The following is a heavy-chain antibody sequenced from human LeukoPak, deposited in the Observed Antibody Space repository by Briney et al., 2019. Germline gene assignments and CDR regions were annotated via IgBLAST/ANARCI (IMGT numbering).Heavy chain of an antibody. CDR2: IYYGGST. J-gene: IGHJ5*02. CDR1: GGSISSYY. CDR3: ASSGYSSGYGP. D-gene: IGHD3-22*01. Sequence: SETLSLTCTVSGGSISSYYWSWIRQPPGKGLEWIGYIYYGGSTNYNPSLKSRVTISVDTSKNQFSLKLSSVTAADTAVYYCASSGYSSGYGPWGQGTLVTVSS. V-gene: IGHV4-59*08.